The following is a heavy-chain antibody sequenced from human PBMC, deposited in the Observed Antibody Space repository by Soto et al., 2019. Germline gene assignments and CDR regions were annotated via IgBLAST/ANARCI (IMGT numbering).Heavy chain of an antibody. CDR3: AKDLTRQLAYWLDP. CDR1: GFAFTGYY. D-gene: IGHD6-6*01. V-gene: IGHV1-2*02. Sequence: ASVKVSCKASGFAFTGYYIHWLRQAPGQGLEWMGWINAHSGGTEYAQKFQGRVTLTRDTSIATAYLPLTSLTSYDTALYYCAKDLTRQLAYWLDPWGQGTQVTVSS. CDR2: INAHSGGT. J-gene: IGHJ5*02.